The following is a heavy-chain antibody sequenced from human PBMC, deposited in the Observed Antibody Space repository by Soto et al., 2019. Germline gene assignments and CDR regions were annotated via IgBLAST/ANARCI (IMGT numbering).Heavy chain of an antibody. J-gene: IGHJ6*02. CDR2: ISHSGST. Sequence: PSETLSLTCVVYGGSFSGYYWSWIRQPPGKGLEWIGEISHSGSTNYNPSLKSRVIISVDTSKNQLSLKLTSVTAADTVVYYCARGGWKIYYYYGMDAWGQGTTVT. V-gene: IGHV4-34*01. CDR1: GGSFSGYY. CDR3: ARGGWKIYYYYGMDA. D-gene: IGHD6-19*01.